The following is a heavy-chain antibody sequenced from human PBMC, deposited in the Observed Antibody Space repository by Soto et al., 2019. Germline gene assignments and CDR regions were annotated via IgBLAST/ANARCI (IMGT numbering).Heavy chain of an antibody. CDR3: AREAEMAKSIQYFDY. D-gene: IGHD5-12*01. Sequence: SVKVSCKASGGTFSSYAISWVRQAPGQGLEWMGGIIPIFGTANYAQKFQGRVTITADESTSTAYMELSSLRSEDTAVYYCAREAEMAKSIQYFDYWGQGTLVTVSS. J-gene: IGHJ4*02. V-gene: IGHV1-69*13. CDR1: GGTFSSYA. CDR2: IIPIFGTA.